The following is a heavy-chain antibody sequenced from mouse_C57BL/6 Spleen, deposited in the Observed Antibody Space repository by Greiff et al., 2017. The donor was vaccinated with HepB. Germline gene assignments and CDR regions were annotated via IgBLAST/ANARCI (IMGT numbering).Heavy chain of an antibody. CDR1: GYTFTNYW. J-gene: IGHJ2*01. D-gene: IGHD2-1*01. CDR2: IYPGGGYT. CDR3: ARERIYYGNGDYFDY. Sequence: QVQLQQSGAELVRPGTSVKMSCKASGYTFTNYWIGWAKQRPGHGLEWIGDIYPGGGYTNYNEKFKGKATLTADNSSSTTYMQFSSLTSEDSAIYYCARERIYYGNGDYFDYWGQGTTLTVSS. V-gene: IGHV1-63*01.